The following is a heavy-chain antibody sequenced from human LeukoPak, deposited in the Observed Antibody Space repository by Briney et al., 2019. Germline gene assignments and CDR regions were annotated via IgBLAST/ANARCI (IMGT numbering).Heavy chain of an antibody. Sequence: ASVKVSCKASGGTFSSYATSWVRQAPGQGLEWMGRIIPIFGIANYAQKFQGRVTITADKSTSTAYMELSSLRSEDTAVYYCAREKANWFDPWGQGTLVTVSS. CDR2: IIPIFGIA. CDR3: AREKANWFDP. CDR1: GGTFSSYA. V-gene: IGHV1-69*04. J-gene: IGHJ5*02.